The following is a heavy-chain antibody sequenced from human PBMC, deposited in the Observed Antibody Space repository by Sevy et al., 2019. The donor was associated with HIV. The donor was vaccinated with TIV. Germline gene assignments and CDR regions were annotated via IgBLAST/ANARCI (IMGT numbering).Heavy chain of an antibody. CDR1: GESFSGFC. D-gene: IGHD1-26*01. CDR3: ARGQWEHPY. Sequence: SETLSLTCAVYGESFSGFCWSWIRQPPGKGLGWIGDIITAGITNYNPSLKSRVTISIDTSKNQFTLKMNSVTAADTAVYYCARGQWEHPYWGQGTQVTVSS. V-gene: IGHV4-34*01. J-gene: IGHJ4*02. CDR2: IITAGIT.